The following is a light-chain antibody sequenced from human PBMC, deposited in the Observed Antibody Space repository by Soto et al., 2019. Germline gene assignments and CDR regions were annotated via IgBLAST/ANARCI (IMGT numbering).Light chain of an antibody. V-gene: IGKV3-15*01. CDR2: ATS. CDR3: QHYNNWPLT. Sequence: EIVMAQSPGTLSVSLGERATLSCRASETVGRNLAWYQHRPGQAPRLLIYATSTRATGIPARFSGSGSGTEFTLTISSLQSEDFAVYYCQHYNNWPLTFGGGTKVDIK. J-gene: IGKJ4*01. CDR1: ETVGRN.